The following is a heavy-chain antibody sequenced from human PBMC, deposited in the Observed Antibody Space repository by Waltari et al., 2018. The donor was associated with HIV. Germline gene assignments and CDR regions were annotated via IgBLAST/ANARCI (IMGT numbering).Heavy chain of an antibody. J-gene: IGHJ4*02. V-gene: IGHV3-15*05. D-gene: IGHD1-7*01. CDR1: GFNFDDAW. CDR3: AAGTGRSDFDY. CDR2: IKSKRDAGTR. Sequence: EVYLVESGGGLVEPGGSLRLSCAASGFNFDDAWMSWVRQAPGKGLEWVGRIKSKRDAGTRHFAAPVKGRFAISRDYSKKIVYLQMSNLKAEDTAVYYCAAGTGRSDFDYWGQGTLVTVSS.